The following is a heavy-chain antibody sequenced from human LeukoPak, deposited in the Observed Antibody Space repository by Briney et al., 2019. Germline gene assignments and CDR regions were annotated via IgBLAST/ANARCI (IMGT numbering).Heavy chain of an antibody. J-gene: IGHJ4*02. V-gene: IGHV3-48*02. CDR2: ISSSGNTI. CDR1: GFTFSSYS. Sequence: GGSLRLSCATSGFTFSSYSMNWVRQAPGKGLEWISYISSSGNTIYYADSMKGRFTISRDNANNSLFLQMHSLRDEDTAVYYCARDPVGYTSSSSDYWGQGTLVTVSS. CDR3: ARDPVGYTSSSSDY. D-gene: IGHD6-6*01.